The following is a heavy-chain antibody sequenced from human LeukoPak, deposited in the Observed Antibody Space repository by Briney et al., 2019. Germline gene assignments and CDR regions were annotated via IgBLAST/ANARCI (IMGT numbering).Heavy chain of an antibody. CDR3: ARDPDFWSPAFDI. Sequence: SETLSLTCVVSGGSISGTSYYWGWIRQPPGKGLEWIGSIYYSGSTYYNPSLKSRVTISVDTSKNQFSLKLSSVTAADTAVYYCARDPDFWSPAFDIWGQGTMVTISS. CDR2: IYYSGST. D-gene: IGHD3-3*01. V-gene: IGHV4-39*07. J-gene: IGHJ3*02. CDR1: GGSISGTSYY.